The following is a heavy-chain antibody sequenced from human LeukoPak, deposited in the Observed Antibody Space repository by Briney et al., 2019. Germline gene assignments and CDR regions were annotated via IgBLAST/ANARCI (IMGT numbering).Heavy chain of an antibody. V-gene: IGHV3-64*01. J-gene: IGHJ4*02. CDR2: ISSNGGST. CDR1: GFTFSSYA. CDR3: ARWRSELLGLDY. D-gene: IGHD1-26*01. Sequence: GGSLRLSCAASGFTFSSYAMHWVRQAPGKGLEYVSAISSNGGSTYYANSVKGRFTISRDNSKNTLYLQMGSLRAEDMAVYYCARWRSELLGLDYWGQGTLVTVSS.